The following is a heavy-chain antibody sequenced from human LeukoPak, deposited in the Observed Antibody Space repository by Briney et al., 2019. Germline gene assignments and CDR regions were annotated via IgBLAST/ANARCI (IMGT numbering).Heavy chain of an antibody. Sequence: GGSLRLSCAASGFTFSSYAMSWVRQAPGKGLEWVAVISYDGSNKYYADSVKGRFTISRDNSKNTLYLQMNSLRAEDTAVYYCAREDHSSGWYADYWGQGTLVTVSS. V-gene: IGHV3-30-3*01. CDR1: GFTFSSYA. D-gene: IGHD6-19*01. CDR2: ISYDGSNK. J-gene: IGHJ4*02. CDR3: AREDHSSGWYADY.